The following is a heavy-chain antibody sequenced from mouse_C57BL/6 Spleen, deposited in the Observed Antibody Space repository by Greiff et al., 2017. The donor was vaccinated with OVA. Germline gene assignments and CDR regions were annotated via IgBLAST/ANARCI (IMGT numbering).Heavy chain of an antibody. CDR2: ISYDGSN. V-gene: IGHV3-6*01. CDR1: GYSITSGYY. Sequence: EVQLVESGPGLVKPSQSLSLTCSVTGYSITSGYYWNWIRQFPGNKLEWMGYISYDGSNNYNPSLKNRISITRDTSTNQFFLKLNSVTTEDTATYYCAREKTYYGSSLYYFDYWGQGTTLTVSS. D-gene: IGHD1-1*01. CDR3: AREKTYYGSSLYYFDY. J-gene: IGHJ2*01.